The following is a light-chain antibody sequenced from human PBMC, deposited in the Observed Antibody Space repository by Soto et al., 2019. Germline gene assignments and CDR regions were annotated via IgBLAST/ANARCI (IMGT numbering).Light chain of an antibody. CDR1: QDISND. CDR2: GAS. Sequence: DIQMTHSPSTLSASVLYIVTITFRASQDISNDLALYQQKPGKLPNLLIYGASTTQSGVPSRFSGSGSGTDFTLTISSLQPDDIATYYCQNHNSAPLNFGGGTKVDIK. J-gene: IGKJ4*01. CDR3: QNHNSAPLN. V-gene: IGKV1-27*01.